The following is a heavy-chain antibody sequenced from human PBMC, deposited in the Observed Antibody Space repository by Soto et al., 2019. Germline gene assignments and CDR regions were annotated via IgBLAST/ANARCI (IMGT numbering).Heavy chain of an antibody. CDR1: GYTFRNYA. CDR2: INGGNGNT. J-gene: IGHJ6*02. Sequence: ASVKVSCKANGYTFRNYAMHWVRQAPGQGLEWMGWINGGNGNTKYSQKFQGRVTITRDTSASTAYMELSSLRSEETAVYYCARDGPIYDILSARYFYGMDVWGQGTTVTVSS. CDR3: ARDGPIYDILSARYFYGMDV. D-gene: IGHD3-9*01. V-gene: IGHV1-3*01.